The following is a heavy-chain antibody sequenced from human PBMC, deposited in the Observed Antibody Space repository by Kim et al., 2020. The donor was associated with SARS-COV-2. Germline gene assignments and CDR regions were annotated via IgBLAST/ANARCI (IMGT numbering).Heavy chain of an antibody. CDR3: ARCWRYYDSFDM. J-gene: IGHJ3*02. Sequence: GGSLRLSCAASGFTFSSCSMHWVRQAPGKGLEWVSVITYDGSNKYYAYSVKGLSTISGNTYNTTQYLQMNSTRADDTALYYAARCWRYYDSFDMWGQVT. CDR2: ITYDGSNK. CDR1: GFTFSSCS. D-gene: IGHD1-26*01. V-gene: IGHV3-30*03.